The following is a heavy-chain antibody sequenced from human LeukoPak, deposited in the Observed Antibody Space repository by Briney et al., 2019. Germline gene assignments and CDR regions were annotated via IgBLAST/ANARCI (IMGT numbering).Heavy chain of an antibody. Sequence: GGSLRLSCAASGFTFSTYVMHWVRQAPGKGLQWVAVILYDGTNKYYADSVKGRFTISRDNSKNTVYLQMNSLRDEDTAVYYCARNVGYWGQGTLVTVSS. J-gene: IGHJ4*02. V-gene: IGHV3-30*07. CDR2: ILYDGTNK. CDR1: GFTFSTYV. CDR3: ARNVGY. D-gene: IGHD1-26*01.